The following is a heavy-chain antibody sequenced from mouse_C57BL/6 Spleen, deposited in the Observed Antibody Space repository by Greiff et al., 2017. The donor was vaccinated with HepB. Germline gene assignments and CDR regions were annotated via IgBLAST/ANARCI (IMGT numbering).Heavy chain of an antibody. CDR3: ARTKDYAMDY. J-gene: IGHJ4*01. Sequence: DVHLVESGGGLVKPGGSLKLSCAASGFTFSDYGMHWVRQAPEKGLEWVAYISSGSSTIYYADTVKGRFTISRDNAKNTLFLQMTSLRSEDTAMYYCARTKDYAMDYWGQGTSVTVSS. CDR2: ISSGSSTI. V-gene: IGHV5-17*01. CDR1: GFTFSDYG.